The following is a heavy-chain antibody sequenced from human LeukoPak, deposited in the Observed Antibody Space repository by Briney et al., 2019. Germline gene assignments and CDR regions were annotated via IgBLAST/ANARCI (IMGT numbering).Heavy chain of an antibody. CDR1: GFTFSRYG. V-gene: IGHV3-20*01. CDR2: INWNGGST. Sequence: GGSLRLSCAASGFTFSRYGMSWVRQAPGKGLEWVSGINWNGGSTGYADSVKGRFTISRDNAKNSLYLQMNSLRAEDTALYHCARNYGSGSYYNQLDYWGQGTLVTISS. CDR3: ARNYGSGSYYNQLDY. J-gene: IGHJ4*02. D-gene: IGHD3-10*01.